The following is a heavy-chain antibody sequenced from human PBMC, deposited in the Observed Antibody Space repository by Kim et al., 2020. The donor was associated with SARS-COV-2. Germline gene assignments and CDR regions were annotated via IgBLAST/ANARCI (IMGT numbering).Heavy chain of an antibody. CDR1: GFSFSSYA. V-gene: IGHV3-30-3*01. CDR2: ISYDGSNK. D-gene: IGHD6-19*01. CDR3: ARGIRGSGWTKNYDGMDV. J-gene: IGHJ6*02. Sequence: GGSLRLSCAASGFSFSSYAMHWVRQAPGKGLEWVAVISYDGSNKYYADSVKGRFTIARDNSKNTLYLQVNSLRAEDTAVYYCARGIRGSGWTKNYDGMDVWGQGTTVTVSS.